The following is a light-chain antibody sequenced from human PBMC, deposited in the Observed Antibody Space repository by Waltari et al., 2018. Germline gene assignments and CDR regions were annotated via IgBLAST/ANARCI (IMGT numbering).Light chain of an antibody. J-gene: IGLJ2*01. V-gene: IGLV2-14*01. CDR2: DVA. CDR1: SSDIGGYNY. Sequence: QSALTQPASVSGSPGQSITISCTGTSSDIGGYNYVSWYQQHPGKPPKLMIYDVAKWPSGVSNRFSGSNSGNTASLTISGLQAEDEADYYCTSYTTNNTVVFGGGTKVTVL. CDR3: TSYTTNNTVV.